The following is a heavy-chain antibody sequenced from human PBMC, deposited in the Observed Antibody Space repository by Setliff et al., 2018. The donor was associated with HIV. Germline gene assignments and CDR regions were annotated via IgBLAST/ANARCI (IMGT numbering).Heavy chain of an antibody. Sequence: AASVKVSCKASGYTFTDYSMHWVRQAPGQGLEWMGWINPNSGGSNFAQKFQGRVTMTRDASISTAYMELSSLRSDDTAVYYCATLFSSGWHFDYWGQGTLVTV. V-gene: IGHV1-2*02. D-gene: IGHD6-19*01. CDR2: INPNSGGS. CDR1: GYTFTDYS. CDR3: ATLFSSGWHFDY. J-gene: IGHJ4*02.